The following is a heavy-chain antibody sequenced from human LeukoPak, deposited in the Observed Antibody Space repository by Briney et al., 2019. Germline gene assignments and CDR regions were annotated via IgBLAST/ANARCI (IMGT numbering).Heavy chain of an antibody. Sequence: ASVKVSCKSSGYTFTGYYMHWVRQAPGQGLAWMGWINPNSGGTNYAQKFQGRVTMTRDTSISTAYMELSRLRSDDTAVYYCARDHDYVWGSYRYLFDYWGQGGLVTVSS. CDR1: GYTFTGYY. CDR2: INPNSGGT. J-gene: IGHJ4*02. D-gene: IGHD3-16*02. V-gene: IGHV1-2*02. CDR3: ARDHDYVWGSYRYLFDY.